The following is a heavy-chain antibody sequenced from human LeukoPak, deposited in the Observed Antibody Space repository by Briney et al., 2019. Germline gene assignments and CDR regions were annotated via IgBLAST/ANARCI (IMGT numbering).Heavy chain of an antibody. D-gene: IGHD5-18*01. Sequence: GGSLRPSCAASGFTFSSYAMSWVRQAPGMGLEWVSAISGSGGSTYYADSVKGRFTISRDNSKNTLYLQMNSLRAEDTAVYYCAKARGYSYGYLVDYWGQGTLVTVSS. CDR3: AKARGYSYGYLVDY. V-gene: IGHV3-23*01. CDR1: GFTFSSYA. CDR2: ISGSGGST. J-gene: IGHJ4*02.